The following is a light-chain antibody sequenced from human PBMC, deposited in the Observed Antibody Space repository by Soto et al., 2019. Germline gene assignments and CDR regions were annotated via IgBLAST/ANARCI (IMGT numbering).Light chain of an antibody. CDR3: QQYNNWRT. Sequence: EIVLTQSPGTLSLPPGERATLSCRASQSVDSNLAWYQQKPGQPPRLLIYDASTRATGIPARISGSGSGTEFTLTISSLQSEDFAVYYCQQYNNWRTFGQGTKVDIK. V-gene: IGKV3-15*01. CDR1: QSVDSN. CDR2: DAS. J-gene: IGKJ1*01.